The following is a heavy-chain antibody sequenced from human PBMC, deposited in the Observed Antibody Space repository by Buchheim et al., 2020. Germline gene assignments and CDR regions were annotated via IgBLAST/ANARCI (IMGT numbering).Heavy chain of an antibody. D-gene: IGHD6-6*01. CDR1: GFTFSSYG. Sequence: QVQLVESGGGVVQPGRSLRLSCAASGFTFSSYGMHWVRQAPGKGLEWVAVISYDGSNKYYADSVKGRFTISRDNSKNKLYLQMNSLRAEDTAVYYCAKESIAARLIDYWGQGTL. J-gene: IGHJ4*02. CDR3: AKESIAARLIDY. CDR2: ISYDGSNK. V-gene: IGHV3-30*18.